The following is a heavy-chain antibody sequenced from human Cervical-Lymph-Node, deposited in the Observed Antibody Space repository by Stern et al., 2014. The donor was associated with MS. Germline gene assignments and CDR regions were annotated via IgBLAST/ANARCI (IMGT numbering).Heavy chain of an antibody. V-gene: IGHV2-5*02. J-gene: IGHJ5*02. Sequence: QVTLRESGPTLVKPTQTLTLTCTFSGFSLSTSGVGVGWIRQPPGKALEWLALIYWDDDKRYSPALKSRLTITKDTSKNQVVLTMTNMDPVDTATYYCAHSSTYYDFWSGYYGNWFDPWGQGTLVTVSS. CDR3: AHSSTYYDFWSGYYGNWFDP. D-gene: IGHD3-3*01. CDR2: IYWDDDK. CDR1: GFSLSTSGVG.